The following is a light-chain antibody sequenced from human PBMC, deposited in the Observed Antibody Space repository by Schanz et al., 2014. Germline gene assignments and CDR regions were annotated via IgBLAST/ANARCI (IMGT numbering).Light chain of an antibody. CDR3: SSYTSTSTLV. CDR2: EVS. Sequence: QSALTQPASVSGSPGQSITLSCTGTSNDVGGYNYVSWYQQHPGKAPKLMIYEVSKRPSGVPDRFSGSKSGNTASLTISGLQAEDEADYYCSSYTSTSTLVFGGGTKLTVL. CDR1: SNDVGGYNY. J-gene: IGLJ2*01. V-gene: IGLV2-14*01.